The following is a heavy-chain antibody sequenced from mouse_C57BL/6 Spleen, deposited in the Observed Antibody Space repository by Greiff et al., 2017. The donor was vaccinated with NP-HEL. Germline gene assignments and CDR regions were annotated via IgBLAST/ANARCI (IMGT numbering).Heavy chain of an antibody. CDR3: VGTVHYAMDY. J-gene: IGHJ4*01. Sequence: QVQLQQPGAELVKPGASVKLSCKASGYTFTSYWMQWVKQRPGQGLEWIGEIDPSDSYTNYNQKFKGKATLTVDTSSSTAYMQLSSLTSEDSAVYYCVGTVHYAMDYWGQGTSVTVSS. CDR1: GYTFTSYW. V-gene: IGHV1-50*01. CDR2: IDPSDSYT. D-gene: IGHD1-1*01.